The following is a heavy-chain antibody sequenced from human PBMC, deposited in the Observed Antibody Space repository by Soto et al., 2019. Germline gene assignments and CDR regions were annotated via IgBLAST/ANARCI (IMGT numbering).Heavy chain of an antibody. V-gene: IGHV1-18*01. CDR1: GYTFTSYG. CDR3: ARGAAYCGGDCYPTYGMDV. CDR2: ISAYNGNT. Sequence: ASVKVSCKASGYTFTSYGISWVRQAPGQGLEWMGWISAYNGNTNYAQKLQGRVTMTTDTSTSTAYMELRSLRSDDTAVYYCARGAAYCGGDCYPTYGMDVWGQGATVTVSS. J-gene: IGHJ6*02. D-gene: IGHD2-21*02.